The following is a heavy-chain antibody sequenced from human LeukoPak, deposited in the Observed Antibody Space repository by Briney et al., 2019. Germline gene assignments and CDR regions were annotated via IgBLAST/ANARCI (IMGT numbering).Heavy chain of an antibody. CDR3: ARGFGVVNWFDP. J-gene: IGHJ5*02. D-gene: IGHD3-3*01. CDR1: GGSFSGYY. V-gene: IGHV4-34*01. CDR2: INHSGST. Sequence: SSETLSLTCAVYGGSFSGYYWSWIRQPPGKGLEWIGEINHSGSTNYNPSLKSRVTISVDTSKNQFSLKLSSVTAADTAAYYCARGFGVVNWFDPWGQGTLVTVSS.